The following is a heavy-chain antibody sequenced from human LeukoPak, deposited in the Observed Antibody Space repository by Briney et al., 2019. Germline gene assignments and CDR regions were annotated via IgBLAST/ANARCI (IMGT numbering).Heavy chain of an antibody. CDR3: ARGYYGMDV. CDR2: LNSDGSTT. V-gene: IGHV3-74*01. J-gene: IGHJ6*02. Sequence: GGSLRLSCAASGFTFSSYWMHWVRQAPGEGLVWVSRLNSDGSTTSYADSVKGRFTISRDNAKNTLYVQMNSLRDEDTAVYYCARGYYGMDVWGQGTTVTVSS. CDR1: GFTFSSYW.